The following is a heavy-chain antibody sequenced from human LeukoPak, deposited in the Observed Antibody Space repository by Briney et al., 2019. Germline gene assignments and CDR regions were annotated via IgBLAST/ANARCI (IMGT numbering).Heavy chain of an antibody. CDR1: GGTFSSYA. V-gene: IGHV1-69*05. CDR2: IIPIFGTA. Sequence: SVKVSCKASGGTFSSYAISWVPQAPGQGLEWMGGIIPIFGTANYAQKFQGRVTITTDESTSTANMELSSLRSEDTAVYYCARGYSSTLDPWGQGTLVTVSS. D-gene: IGHD6-13*01. CDR3: ARGYSSTLDP. J-gene: IGHJ5*02.